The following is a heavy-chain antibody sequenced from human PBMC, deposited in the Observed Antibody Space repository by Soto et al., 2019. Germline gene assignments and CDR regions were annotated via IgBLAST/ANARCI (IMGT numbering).Heavy chain of an antibody. Sequence: ASVKVSCKASGYTFTSYDINWVRQATGQGLEWMGWMNPNSGNTGYAQKFQGRVTMTRNTSISTAYMELSSLRSEDTAVYYCARVPDYYGSGSYYWDYYYMDVWGKGITVTVSS. CDR1: GYTFTSYD. J-gene: IGHJ6*03. CDR3: ARVPDYYGSGSYYWDYYYMDV. V-gene: IGHV1-8*01. D-gene: IGHD3-10*01. CDR2: MNPNSGNT.